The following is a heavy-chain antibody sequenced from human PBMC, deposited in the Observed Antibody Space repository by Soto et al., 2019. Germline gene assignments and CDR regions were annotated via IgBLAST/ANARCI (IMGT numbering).Heavy chain of an antibody. Sequence: GGSLRLSCATSGFTFSSYAMSWVRQAPGEGPEWVSGISGSDTGAYYADSVKGRFSISRDNSKNKLYLQMNSRRAEDTAVYYRAKCGGLATPRGGGSSYCPIDSWDQGIPVTVSS. CDR2: ISGSDTGA. J-gene: IGHJ4*02. CDR3: AKCGGLATPRGGGSSYCPIDS. D-gene: IGHD2-15*01. V-gene: IGHV3-23*01. CDR1: GFTFSSYA.